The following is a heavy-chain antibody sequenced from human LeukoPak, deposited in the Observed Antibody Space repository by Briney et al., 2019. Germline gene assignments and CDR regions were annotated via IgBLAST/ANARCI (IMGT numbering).Heavy chain of an antibody. CDR2: ISGSGGST. V-gene: IGHV3-23*01. CDR3: AKDSCSGGSCYEDY. J-gene: IGHJ4*02. Sequence: PGGPLRLSCAASGFTFSSYALSWVRQAPGKGLEWVSGISGSGGSTYYADSVKGRFTISRDNSKKTLYLQMNSLTAEDTAVYYCAKDSCSGGSCYEDYWGQGTLVTVSP. D-gene: IGHD2-15*01. CDR1: GFTFSSYA.